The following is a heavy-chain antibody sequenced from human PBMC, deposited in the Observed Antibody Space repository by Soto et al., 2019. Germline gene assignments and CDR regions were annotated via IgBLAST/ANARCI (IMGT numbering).Heavy chain of an antibody. V-gene: IGHV2-26*01. CDR3: ARIGWGGVYYYYGMDV. J-gene: IGHJ6*02. Sequence: QVTLKESGPVLVKPTETLTLTCTVSGFSLSNARMGVSWIRQPPGKALEWLAHIFSNDEKSYSTSLKSRLTISKDTSKSQVVLTMSIVDPVDTATYYCARIGWGGVYYYYGMDVWGQGTTVTVSS. CDR2: IFSNDEK. D-gene: IGHD6-19*01. CDR1: GFSLSNARMG.